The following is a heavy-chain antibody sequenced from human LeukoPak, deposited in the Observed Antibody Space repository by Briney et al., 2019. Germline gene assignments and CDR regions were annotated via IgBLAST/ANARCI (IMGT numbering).Heavy chain of an antibody. CDR2: IIPIFGTA. CDR1: RGPVSRYA. J-gene: IGHJ3*02. CDR3: ARGFGVVISGAFDI. D-gene: IGHD3-3*01. Sequence: ALVKVSCKASRGPVSRYAISRVRQAPGSAHGWMGGIIPIFGTADYAPTFQSRVTITADESPSTAYMELSSLRSEDTAVYYGARGFGVVISGAFDIWGQGTMVTVPS. V-gene: IGHV1-69*13.